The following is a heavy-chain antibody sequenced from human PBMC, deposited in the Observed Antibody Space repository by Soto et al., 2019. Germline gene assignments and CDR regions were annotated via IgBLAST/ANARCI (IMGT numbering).Heavy chain of an antibody. J-gene: IGHJ4*02. CDR3: ARERDSLLAESYYFDS. CDR2: INPSGTT. CDR1: GRSLNGNY. D-gene: IGHD6-19*01. V-gene: IGHV4-34*01. Sequence: SETLSLTCAVTGRSLNGNYWAWIRQTPGRGLEWIGEINPSGTTNYNPSLKSRVAISVDTSKDQFSLNLRSLTASDTGAYYCARERDSLLAESYYFDSWGQGTVVTVSS.